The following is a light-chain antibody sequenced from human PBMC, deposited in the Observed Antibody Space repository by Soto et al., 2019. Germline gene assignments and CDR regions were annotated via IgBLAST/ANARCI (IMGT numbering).Light chain of an antibody. V-gene: IGKV3-11*01. CDR3: QQRSNWPLT. J-gene: IGKJ4*01. Sequence: EIVLTQSPDTMSLSPGERATLSCRASQTVGSYLAWYQQKPGQAPRLLIYNASNRATGIPARFGGSGSGTDFTLTISSLEPEDFAVYYCQQRSNWPLTFGGGTKVEIK. CDR2: NAS. CDR1: QTVGSY.